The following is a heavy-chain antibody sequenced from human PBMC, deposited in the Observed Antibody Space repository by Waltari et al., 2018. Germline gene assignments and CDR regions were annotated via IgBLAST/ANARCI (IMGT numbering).Heavy chain of an antibody. CDR3: ARVGLLGGGQTGTLYGMDV. D-gene: IGHD7-27*01. Sequence: QVQLVQSGAEVKKPGASVKVSCKASGYTFTSYDINWVRQATGHGLEWMGWMNPNSGNTGYAQKFQGRVTMTRNTSISTAYMELSSLRSEDTAVYYCARVGLLGGGQTGTLYGMDVWGQGTTVTVSS. CDR2: MNPNSGNT. CDR1: GYTFTSYD. J-gene: IGHJ6*02. V-gene: IGHV1-8*02.